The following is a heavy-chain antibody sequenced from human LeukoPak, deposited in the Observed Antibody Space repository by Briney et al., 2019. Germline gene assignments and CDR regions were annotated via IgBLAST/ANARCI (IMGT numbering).Heavy chain of an antibody. D-gene: IGHD3-10*01. CDR2: INHSGST. CDR1: GGSFSNYY. V-gene: IGHV4-34*01. J-gene: IGHJ5*02. CDR3: ARGPITMVRGLA. Sequence: SETLSLTCAVYGGSFSNYYWSWIRQPPGKGLEWIGEINHSGSTNYNSSLKSRVTMSVDTSKNQVSLKLSSVTAADTAVYYCARGPITMVRGLAWGQGTLVTVSS.